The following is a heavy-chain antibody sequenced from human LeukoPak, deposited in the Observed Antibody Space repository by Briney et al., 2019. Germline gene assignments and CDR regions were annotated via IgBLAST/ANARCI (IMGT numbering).Heavy chain of an antibody. CDR2: ISVSRGDT. D-gene: IGHD1-1*01. V-gene: IGHV1-18*01. Sequence: ASVKVSCKASGYTFNTYGMSWVRQAPGQGLEWMAWISVSRGDTQYAQKFQGRVTMTTDTYMSTAYLELRSLKSDDTAVCYCVRDDWRGLGNRNDVANFDYWGQGTLVTVSS. CDR1: GYTFNTYG. CDR3: VRDDWRGLGNRNDVANFDY. J-gene: IGHJ4*02.